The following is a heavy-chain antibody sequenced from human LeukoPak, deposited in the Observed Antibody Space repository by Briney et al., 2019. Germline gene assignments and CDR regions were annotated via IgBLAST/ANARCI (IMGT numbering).Heavy chain of an antibody. V-gene: IGHV4-59*02. CDR2: IYDSWNT. CDR3: ARDQIGYGLDY. Sequence: SETLSLTCIVSSGSVNNHYWSWIRQPPGKGLEWIGYIYDSWNTNYNPSLKSRVTISIDTSKNQFSLNLTSVTAAVTAVYYCARDQIGYGLDYWGQGTLVTVSS. D-gene: IGHD5-18*01. J-gene: IGHJ4*02. CDR1: SGSVNNHY.